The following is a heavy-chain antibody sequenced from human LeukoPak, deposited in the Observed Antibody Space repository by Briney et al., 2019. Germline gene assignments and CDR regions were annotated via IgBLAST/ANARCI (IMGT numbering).Heavy chain of an antibody. D-gene: IGHD6-13*01. J-gene: IGHJ5*02. CDR3: ASSSWYGNWFDP. Sequence: SETLSLTCTVSGGSISSYYWTWFGQPPGKGREWIGYIYYTGSTNYNPSLKSRVTISVDTSKNQFSLKLSSVTAADTAVYYCASSSWYGNWFDPWGQGTLVTVSS. V-gene: IGHV4-59*01. CDR1: GGSISSYY. CDR2: IYYTGST.